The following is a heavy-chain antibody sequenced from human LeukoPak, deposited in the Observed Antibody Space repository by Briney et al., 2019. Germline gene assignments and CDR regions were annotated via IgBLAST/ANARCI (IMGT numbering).Heavy chain of an antibody. J-gene: IGHJ4*02. V-gene: IGHV3-23*01. Sequence: GGSLRLSCAASGFTFSNFAMSWVRQAPGKGLEWVSATSGSGDSTYYADSVKGRFTISRDNSRNTLYLHMNSLRAEDTAIYYCAKGLRTPGSFFNYWGQGTLVTVSS. CDR3: AKGLRTPGSFFNY. CDR2: TSGSGDST. CDR1: GFTFSNFA. D-gene: IGHD5-12*01.